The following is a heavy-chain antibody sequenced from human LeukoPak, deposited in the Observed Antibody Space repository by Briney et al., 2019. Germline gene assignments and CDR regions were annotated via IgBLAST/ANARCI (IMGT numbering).Heavy chain of an antibody. CDR3: ARPYYYDSRIDP. J-gene: IGHJ5*02. V-gene: IGHV4-59*08. CDR2: INPSGGT. Sequence: SETLSLTCAVYGGSFSGYYWSWIRQAPGEGLEWIGYINPSGGTSYNPSLRGRVTISLNTPANQFSLKLTSVTAADTAVYYCARPYYYDSRIDPWGQGTLVTVSS. D-gene: IGHD3-22*01. CDR1: GGSFSGYY.